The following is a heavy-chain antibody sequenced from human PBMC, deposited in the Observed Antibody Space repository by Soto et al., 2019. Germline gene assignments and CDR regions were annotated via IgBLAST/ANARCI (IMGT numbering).Heavy chain of an antibody. CDR1: GGTFSSYA. D-gene: IGHD6-6*01. CDR3: ARDPFSSGAARRWYNGMDV. CDR2: IIPIFGTA. Sequence: QVQLVQSGAEVKKPGSSVKVSCKASGGTFSSYAISWVRQAPGQGLEWMGGIIPIFGTANYAQKLQGRVTITADESTSTAYMELSSLRSEDTAVYYCARDPFSSGAARRWYNGMDVWGQGTTVTVSS. V-gene: IGHV1-69*01. J-gene: IGHJ6*02.